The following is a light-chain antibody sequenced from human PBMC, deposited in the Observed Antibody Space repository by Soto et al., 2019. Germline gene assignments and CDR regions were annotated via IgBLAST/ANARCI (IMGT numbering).Light chain of an antibody. CDR1: QGIRSY. V-gene: IGKV1-9*01. J-gene: IGKJ5*01. Sequence: IQLTQSPSPLSASVGYRVAIPCRASQGIRSYLAWYQQKKGEAPKLLISIASILQSGVPSRFSGSGYGTDFVLTISSLQTEDSATYYCQQLDSMPITFGQGTRLEIK. CDR3: QQLDSMPIT. CDR2: IAS.